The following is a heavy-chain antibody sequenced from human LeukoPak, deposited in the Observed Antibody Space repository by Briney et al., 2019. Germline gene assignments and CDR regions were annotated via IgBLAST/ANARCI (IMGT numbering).Heavy chain of an antibody. J-gene: IGHJ3*02. CDR1: GGSISSYY. CDR2: IYYSGST. CDR3: ARHPLYSSGWYADAFDI. D-gene: IGHD6-19*01. V-gene: IGHV4-59*08. Sequence: PSETLSLTCTVSGGSISSYYWRWIRQPPGKGLEWIGYIYYSGSTNYNPSLKSRVTISVDTSKNQFSLKLSSVTAADTAVYYCARHPLYSSGWYADAFDIWGQGTMVTVSS.